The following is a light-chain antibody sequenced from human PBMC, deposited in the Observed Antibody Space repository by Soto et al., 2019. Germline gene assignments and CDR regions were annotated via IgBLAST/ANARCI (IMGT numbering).Light chain of an antibody. J-gene: IGKJ5*01. CDR3: QQSSQWPPIT. Sequence: VLTQSPATLSLSPGERATLSCRASQSVGRYLAWYQQKPGQAPRLLIYDAYNRATGIQPRFSGSGSGTDFTLTISSLEPEDFAVYYCQQSSQWPPITFGQGTRLQIK. CDR1: QSVGRY. CDR2: DAY. V-gene: IGKV3-11*01.